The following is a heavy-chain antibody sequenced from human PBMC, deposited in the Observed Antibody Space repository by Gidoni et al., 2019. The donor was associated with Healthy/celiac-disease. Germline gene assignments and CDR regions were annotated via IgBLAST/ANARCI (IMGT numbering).Heavy chain of an antibody. Sequence: QVQLVESGGGVVQPGRSLRLSCAASGFTFRSYGMHWVRQAPGKGLEWVAFLWYDGSNKYYADSVKGRFTISRDNSKNTLYRQMTSLRAGDTAGYYWARLFGGGGLPTIDYWGQGTLVTVSS. V-gene: IGHV3-33*01. CDR2: LWYDGSNK. CDR1: GFTFRSYG. CDR3: ARLFGGGGLPTIDY. J-gene: IGHJ4*02. D-gene: IGHD3-16*01.